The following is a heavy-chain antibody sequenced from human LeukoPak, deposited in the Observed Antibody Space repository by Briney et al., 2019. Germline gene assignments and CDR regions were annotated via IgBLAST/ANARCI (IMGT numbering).Heavy chain of an antibody. D-gene: IGHD3-3*01. CDR2: ISTSGNTI. V-gene: IGHV3-11*04. CDR3: ARGRGIFWSGYYPFDF. J-gene: IGHJ4*02. CDR1: GFTLSDHY. Sequence: GGSLRLSCAASGFTLSDHYMSWIRQAPGKRLEWLSYISTSGNTIYYADSVEGRSTISRDNAKNAPYLQMNSLRAEDTAVYYCARGRGIFWSGYYPFDFWGQGTLVSVSS.